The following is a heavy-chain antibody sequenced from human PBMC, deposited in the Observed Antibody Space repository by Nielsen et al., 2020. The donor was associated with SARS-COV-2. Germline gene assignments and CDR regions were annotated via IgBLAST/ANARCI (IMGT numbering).Heavy chain of an antibody. D-gene: IGHD2-15*01. CDR2: ISWNSGSI. CDR3: AKGPMRYCSGGSCYVET. J-gene: IGHJ5*02. CDR1: GFTFDDYA. Sequence: GGSLRLSCAASGFTFDDYAMHWVRQAPGKGLEWVSGISWNSGSIGYADSVKGRFTISRDNSKNTLFLQMNSLTVEDTAVHYCAKGPMRYCSGGSCYVETWGQGTLVTVSS. V-gene: IGHV3-9*01.